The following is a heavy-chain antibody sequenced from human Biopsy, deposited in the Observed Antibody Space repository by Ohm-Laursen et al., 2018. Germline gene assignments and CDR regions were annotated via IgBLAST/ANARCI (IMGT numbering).Heavy chain of an antibody. V-gene: IGHV4-34*01. CDR1: GGSFNGYF. D-gene: IGHD6-13*01. CDR2: INQSGCT. CDR3: ARVPLPGIGAAYQGRFLYGMDV. J-gene: IGHJ6*02. Sequence: SDTLSLTCAVYGGSFNGYFWSWIRQPPGKGLEWIGDINQSGCTNYSPSLKSRVTISVDTAKKQFSLSLRSVTAADTAVYYCARVPLPGIGAAYQGRFLYGMDVWGQGTTVSVSS.